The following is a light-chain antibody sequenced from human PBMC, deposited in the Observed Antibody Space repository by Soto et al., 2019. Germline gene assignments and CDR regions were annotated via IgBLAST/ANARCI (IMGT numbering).Light chain of an antibody. V-gene: IGKV3-20*01. CDR2: DAS. Sequence: EIVLTQSVATLSLSPQERATLSGRASQSVSRRYLAWYEQKPGQAPRLLIYDASSRAPGIPDRFSGSGSGTDFALTISRLGPQDFAVYYCQQYGTSTGRFGEGTKVDIK. CDR1: QSVSRRY. CDR3: QQYGTSTGR. J-gene: IGKJ1*01.